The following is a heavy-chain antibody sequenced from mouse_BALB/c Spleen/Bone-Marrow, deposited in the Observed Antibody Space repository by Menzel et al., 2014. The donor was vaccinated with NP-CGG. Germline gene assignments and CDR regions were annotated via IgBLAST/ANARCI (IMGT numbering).Heavy chain of an antibody. CDR1: GYTFTSYW. V-gene: IGHV1S41*01. D-gene: IGHD3-3*01. CDR3: ARGGLHYFDY. J-gene: IGHJ2*01. CDR2: IAPGSGSS. Sequence: DLVKPGASVKLSCKASGYTFTSYWINWIKQRPGQGLEWIGRIAPGSGSSYYNEMFKGKATLTVDTSSSTAYIQLSSLSSEDSAVYFCARGGLHYFDYWGQGTTLTVS.